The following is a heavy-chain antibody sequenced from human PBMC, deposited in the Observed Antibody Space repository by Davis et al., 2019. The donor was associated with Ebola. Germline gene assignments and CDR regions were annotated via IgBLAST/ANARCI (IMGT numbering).Heavy chain of an antibody. V-gene: IGHV4-59*12. J-gene: IGHJ5*02. CDR2: IYYSGST. CDR3: ARGGGIWGFDP. Sequence: MPSETLSLTCTVSGGSISSYYWSWIRQPPGKGLEWIGYIYYSGSTNYNPSLKSRVTISVDTSKNQFSLKLSSVTAADTAVYYCARGGGIWGFDPWGQGTLVTVS. D-gene: IGHD2/OR15-2a*01. CDR1: GGSISSYY.